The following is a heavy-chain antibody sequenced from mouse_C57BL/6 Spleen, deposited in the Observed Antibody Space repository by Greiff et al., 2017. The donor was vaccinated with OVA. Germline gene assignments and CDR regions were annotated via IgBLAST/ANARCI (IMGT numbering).Heavy chain of an antibody. CDR3: ARAEYYYGSTWFAY. Sequence: EVQLQQSGPGMVKPSQSLSLTCTVTGYSITSGYDWHWIRHFPGNKLEWMGYISYSGSTNYNPSLKSRISITHDTSKNHFFLKLNSVTTEDTATYYCARAEYYYGSTWFAYWGQGTLVTVSA. D-gene: IGHD1-1*01. CDR2: ISYSGST. CDR1: GYSITSGYD. V-gene: IGHV3-1*01. J-gene: IGHJ3*01.